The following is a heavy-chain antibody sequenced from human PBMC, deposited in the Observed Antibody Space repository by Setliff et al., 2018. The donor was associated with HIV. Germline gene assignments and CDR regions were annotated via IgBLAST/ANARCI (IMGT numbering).Heavy chain of an antibody. CDR2: ISYSGTT. V-gene: IGHV4-59*08. Sequence: SETLSLTCTVSGGSISHYYWSWIRQPPGKGLEWIGFISYSGTTFYNPSLESRLAMSVDMSKNHFSLKLRSVTAADTAVYYCTRFNAXLVSPTSYDYWGQGVLVTVSS. CDR1: GGSISHYY. CDR3: TRFNAXLVSPTSYDY. J-gene: IGHJ4*02. D-gene: IGHD2-8*01.